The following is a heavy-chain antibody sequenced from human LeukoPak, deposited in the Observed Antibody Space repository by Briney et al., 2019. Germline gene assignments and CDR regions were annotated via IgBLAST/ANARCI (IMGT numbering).Heavy chain of an antibody. CDR3: ARDPGIAARQFDY. V-gene: IGHV3-21*01. J-gene: IGHJ4*02. Sequence: GGSLRLSCAASGFTFSSYSMNWVRQAPRKGLEWVSSISSSSSYIYYADSVKGRFTISRDNAKNSLYLQMNSLRAEDTAVYYCARDPGIAARQFDYWGQGTLVTVSS. CDR2: ISSSSSYI. CDR1: GFTFSSYS. D-gene: IGHD6-6*01.